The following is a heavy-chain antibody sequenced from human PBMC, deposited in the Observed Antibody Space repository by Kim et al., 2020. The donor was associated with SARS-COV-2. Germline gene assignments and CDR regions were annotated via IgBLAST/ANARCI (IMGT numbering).Heavy chain of an antibody. D-gene: IGHD3-10*01. CDR3: ARTVSPGGAYYFGS. CDR2: ISGDGVGT. Sequence: GGSLRLSCVASGFTFSSYSMHWVRQAPGKGLEYVSAISGDGVGTYYAESVKGRFTVSRDNSKNTLYLQMGSLRAEDLAAYYCARTVSPGGAYYFGSWGQG. V-gene: IGHV3-64*02. J-gene: IGHJ4*02. CDR1: GFTFSSYS.